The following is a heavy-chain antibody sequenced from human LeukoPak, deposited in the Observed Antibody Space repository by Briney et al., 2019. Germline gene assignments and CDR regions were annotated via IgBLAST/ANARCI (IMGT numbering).Heavy chain of an antibody. V-gene: IGHV4-59*08. CDR2: VYYSGIT. CDR1: GGSISSYY. J-gene: IGHJ5*02. Sequence: SETLSLTCTVSGGSISSYYWSWIRQPPGKGLGWIGYVYYSGITNYNPSLKSRVTISVGTSKNHFSLKLTSVTAADTAVYYCARLLGWSGPINWFDPWGRGTLVTVSS. CDR3: ARLLGWSGPINWFDP. D-gene: IGHD3-3*01.